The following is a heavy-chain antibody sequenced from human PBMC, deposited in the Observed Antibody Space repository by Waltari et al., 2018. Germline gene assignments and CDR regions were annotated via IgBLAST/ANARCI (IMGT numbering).Heavy chain of an antibody. CDR1: GGSISSGGYY. V-gene: IGHV4-31*03. D-gene: IGHD1-7*01. CDR3: ARRVELDALTDAFDI. CDR2: IYYSGST. J-gene: IGHJ3*02. Sequence: QVQLQESGPGLVKPSQTLSLTCTVSGGSISSGGYYWSWIRQHPGKGLEWIGYIYYSGSTYYNPSLKSRVTISVDTSKNQFSLKLSSVTAADTAVYYCARRVELDALTDAFDIWGQGTMVTVSS.